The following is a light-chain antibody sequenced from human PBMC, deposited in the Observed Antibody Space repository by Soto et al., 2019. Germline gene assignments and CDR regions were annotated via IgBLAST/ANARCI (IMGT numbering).Light chain of an antibody. CDR1: SSDVGSYNL. J-gene: IGLJ2*01. CDR3: CSYAGSSTWDVV. V-gene: IGLV2-23*01. CDR2: EGT. Sequence: QSALTQPASVSGSPGQSITISCTGTSSDVGSYNLVSWYQQHPGKAPKLMIYEGTKRPSGVSNRFSASKSGNTASLTISGLQAEDEADYYCCSYAGSSTWDVVFGGGTKLTVL.